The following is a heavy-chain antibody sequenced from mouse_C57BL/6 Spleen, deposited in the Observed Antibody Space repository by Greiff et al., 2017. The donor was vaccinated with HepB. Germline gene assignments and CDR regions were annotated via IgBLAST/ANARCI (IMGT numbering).Heavy chain of an antibody. CDR3: ARARIELYFDY. J-gene: IGHJ2*01. CDR1: GYSIPSGYY. CDR2: ISYDGSN. V-gene: IGHV3-6*01. Sequence: DVQLQESGPGLVKPSQSLSLTCSVPGYSIPSGYYWNWIRQFPGNKLEWMGYISYDGSNNYNPSLNNRISITRDTSKNQFFLKLNSVTTEDTATYYCARARIELYFDYWGQGTTLTVSS. D-gene: IGHD4-1*01.